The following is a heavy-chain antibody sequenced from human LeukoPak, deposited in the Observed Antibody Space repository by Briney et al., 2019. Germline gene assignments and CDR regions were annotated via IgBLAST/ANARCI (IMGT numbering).Heavy chain of an antibody. CDR3: ATGGITGTTYASDI. V-gene: IGHV1-24*01. CDR2: FDPEDGET. Sequence: ASVKVSCKVSGYTLTELSMHWVRQAPGKGLEWMGGFDPEDGETIYAQKFQGRVTMTEDTSTDTAYMELSSLRSEDTAVYYCATGGITGTTYASDIWGQGTMVTVSS. CDR1: GYTLTELS. D-gene: IGHD1-20*01. J-gene: IGHJ3*02.